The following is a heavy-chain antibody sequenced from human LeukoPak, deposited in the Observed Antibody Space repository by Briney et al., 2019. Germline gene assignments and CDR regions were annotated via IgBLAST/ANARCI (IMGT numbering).Heavy chain of an antibody. J-gene: IGHJ6*03. V-gene: IGHV1-2*02. D-gene: IGHD2/OR15-2a*01. CDR3: ARTLLDYYYMDV. CDR1: GYTFTSYG. CDR2: INPNSGGT. Sequence: ASVKVSCKASGYTFTSYGISWVRQAPGQGLEWMGWINPNSGGTNYAQKFQGRVTMTRDTSISTAYMELSRLRSDDTAVYYRARTLLDYYYMDVWGKGTTVTVSS.